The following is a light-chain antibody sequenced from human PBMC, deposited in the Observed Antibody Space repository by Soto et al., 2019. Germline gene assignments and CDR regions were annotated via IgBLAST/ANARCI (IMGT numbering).Light chain of an antibody. V-gene: IGKV3-15*01. Sequence: SVRTQSPDRVSVSPVEGATLSFRASKSVGTNFAWYQQKPGQAPRLPIYDASNLATDIPPRFSGGGSGTEFTLTISSVQSEDFAVYHCHQYNSWSTFGQGTKVDIK. CDR1: KSVGTN. J-gene: IGKJ1*01. CDR2: DAS. CDR3: HQYNSWST.